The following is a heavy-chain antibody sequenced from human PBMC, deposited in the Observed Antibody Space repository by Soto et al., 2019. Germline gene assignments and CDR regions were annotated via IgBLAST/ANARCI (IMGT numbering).Heavy chain of an antibody. CDR2: ISYDGSNK. J-gene: IGHJ4*02. CDR3: ARERQEAYFDY. Sequence: GGSLRLSCAASGFTFSSYAMHWVRQAPGKGLEWVAVISYDGSNKYYADSVKGRFTISRDNSKNTLYLQMNSLRAEDTAVYYCARERQEAYFDYWGQGTLVTVSS. CDR1: GFTFSSYA. V-gene: IGHV3-30-3*01.